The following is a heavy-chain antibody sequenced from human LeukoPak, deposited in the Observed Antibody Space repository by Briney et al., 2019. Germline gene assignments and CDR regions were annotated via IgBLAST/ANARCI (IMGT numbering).Heavy chain of an antibody. CDR2: IYPGDSDT. CDR1: GYTFTSYW. J-gene: IGHJ5*02. CDR3: ARMVAAAGTDGWFDP. V-gene: IGHV5-51*01. D-gene: IGHD6-13*01. Sequence: GESLKISGKGSGYTFTSYWIGWGRQMPGKGLEWMGIIYPGDSDTRYSPSFQGQVTISADKSISTAYLQWSSLKASDTAMYYCARMVAAAGTDGWFDPWGQGNMVNVSS.